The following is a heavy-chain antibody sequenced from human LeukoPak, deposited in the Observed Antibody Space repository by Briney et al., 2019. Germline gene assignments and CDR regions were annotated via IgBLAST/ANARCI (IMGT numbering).Heavy chain of an antibody. V-gene: IGHV4-34*01. CDR2: IHYSGSA. Sequence: SGTLSLTCAVYGGSFSGYYWSWIRQSPGKGLEWIAEIHYSGSASYNPSLKSRVTISGDPSKNQVSLRVTSVTAADTAEYYCARGILSGYYFDSWGQGGLVTVSS. CDR3: ARGILSGYYFDS. CDR1: GGSFSGYY. D-gene: IGHD2-15*01. J-gene: IGHJ4*02.